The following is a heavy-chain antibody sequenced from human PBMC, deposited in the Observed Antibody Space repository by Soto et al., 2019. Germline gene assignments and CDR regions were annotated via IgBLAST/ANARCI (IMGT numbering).Heavy chain of an antibody. J-gene: IGHJ6*03. CDR3: ARSPSERLRFYYYYYMDV. CDR2: IWYDGSNK. V-gene: IGHV3-33*01. CDR1: GFTFXSYG. D-gene: IGHD3-3*01. Sequence: PGGSLRLSCAASGFTFXSYGMHWVRQAPGKGLEWVAVIWYDGSNKYYADSVKGRFTISRDNSKNTLYLQMNSLRAEDTAVYYCARSPSERLRFYYYYYMDVWGKGTTVTVSS.